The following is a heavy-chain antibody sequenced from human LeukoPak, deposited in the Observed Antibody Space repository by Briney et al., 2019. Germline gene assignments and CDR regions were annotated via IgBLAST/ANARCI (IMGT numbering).Heavy chain of an antibody. CDR1: GFTLSSDW. CDR2: IKQDGSEK. CDR3: AEVGDSGGFDY. V-gene: IGHV3-7*01. J-gene: IGHJ4*02. D-gene: IGHD1-26*01. Sequence: GGSLRLSCAASGFTLSSDWMSWVRQAAGKGREWVANIKQDGSEKYYVDSVKGRLTISRDNAKNSLYLQMNSLRDEDTAVYYCAEVGDSGGFDYWGQGTLVTVSS.